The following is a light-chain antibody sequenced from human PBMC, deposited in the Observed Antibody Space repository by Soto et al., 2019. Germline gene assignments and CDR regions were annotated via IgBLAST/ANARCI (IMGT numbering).Light chain of an antibody. Sequence: EIVLTQSPGTLSLSPGERATLSCRASQSVSSSYLAWYQQKPGQAPSLLIYDASSRATGIPDRFSGSGSGTDFTLTSSRLEPEDFAVYYCQQYGSSPITFGQGTRLEIK. CDR2: DAS. J-gene: IGKJ5*01. CDR1: QSVSSSY. V-gene: IGKV3-20*01. CDR3: QQYGSSPIT.